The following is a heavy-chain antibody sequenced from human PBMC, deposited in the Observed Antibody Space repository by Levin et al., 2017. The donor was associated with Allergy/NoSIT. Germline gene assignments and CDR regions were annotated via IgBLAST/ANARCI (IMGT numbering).Heavy chain of an antibody. D-gene: IGHD2-2*01. J-gene: IGHJ4*02. CDR2: IKQDGSEK. CDR3: ARESGTSSTIAY. V-gene: IGHV3-7*01. Sequence: GGSLRLSCAASGFTFSYSWMSWVRQAPGKGLEWVANIKQDGSEKYYVDSVKGRFTVSRDNAKNSLYLQMSSLRAEDTAVYYCARESGTSSTIAYWGQGTLVTVSS. CDR1: GFTFSYSW.